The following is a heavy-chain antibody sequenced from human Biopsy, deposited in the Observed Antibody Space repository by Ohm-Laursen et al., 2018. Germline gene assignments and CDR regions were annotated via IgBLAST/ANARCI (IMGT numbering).Heavy chain of an antibody. Sequence: ASVKVSCKPSGYIFTSYYIHWVRQAPGQGLEWMASINPSGGSTTYAQRFQGRLIMTRDTSTSSIYMELSSLRSEDTAIYFCARAVAGTGGVFDSWGQGTLVTVSS. J-gene: IGHJ4*02. CDR2: INPSGGST. V-gene: IGHV1-46*01. CDR1: GYIFTSYY. CDR3: ARAVAGTGGVFDS. D-gene: IGHD6-19*01.